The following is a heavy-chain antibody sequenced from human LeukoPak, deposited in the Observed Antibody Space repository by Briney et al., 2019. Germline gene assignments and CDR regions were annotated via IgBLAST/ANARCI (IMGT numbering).Heavy chain of an antibody. CDR3: ARDIGGSYTAIDY. D-gene: IGHD2-15*01. Sequence: GGSLRLSCAASGFTLSSYSMIWVRQAPGKGLEWVSFIRSSSAHIIYGDSVKGRFTISRDNPRNSLYLQMNSLRAEDTAMYSCARDIGGSYTAIDYWGQGTLVTVAS. V-gene: IGHV3-21*01. J-gene: IGHJ4*02. CDR2: IRSSSAHI. CDR1: GFTLSSYS.